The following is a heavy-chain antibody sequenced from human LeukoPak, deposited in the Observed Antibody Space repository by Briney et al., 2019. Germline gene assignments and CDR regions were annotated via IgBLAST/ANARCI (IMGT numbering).Heavy chain of an antibody. D-gene: IGHD2-2*01. CDR3: ARRYCSSASCYHPPYWFDP. CDR1: GGSISSYY. J-gene: IGHJ5*02. CDR2: IYYSGST. V-gene: IGHV4-39*01. Sequence: SETLSLTCTVSGGSISSYYWDWIRQPPGKGLEWIGGIYYSGSTYYNPSLKSRVTMSVDTSKNQFSLKLSSVTAADTAVYYCARRYCSSASCYHPPYWFDPWGQGTLVTVSS.